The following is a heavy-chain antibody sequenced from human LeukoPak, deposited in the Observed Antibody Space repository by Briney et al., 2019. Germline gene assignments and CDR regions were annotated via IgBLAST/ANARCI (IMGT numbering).Heavy chain of an antibody. CDR1: GGSISSYY. D-gene: IGHD6-13*01. Sequence: SETLSLTCTVSGGSISSYYWSWIRQPAGKGLEWIGRIYTSGSTNYNPSLKSRVTMPVDTSKNQFSLKLSSVTAADTAVYYCAREIAAAGTIDYWGQGTLVTVSS. CDR2: IYTSGST. J-gene: IGHJ4*02. V-gene: IGHV4-4*07. CDR3: AREIAAAGTIDY.